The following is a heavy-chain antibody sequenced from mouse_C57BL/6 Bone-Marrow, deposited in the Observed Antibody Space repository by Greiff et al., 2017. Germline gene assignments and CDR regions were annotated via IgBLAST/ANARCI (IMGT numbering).Heavy chain of an antibody. V-gene: IGHV1-54*01. CDR3: ARSKNWDSWFAY. J-gene: IGHJ3*01. Sequence: QVQLKESGAELVRPGTSVKVSCKASGYAFTNYLIEWVKQRPGQGLEWIGVINPGSGGTNYNEKFQGKATLTADKSSSTAYMQLSSLTSEDSAVYFCARSKNWDSWFAYWGQVTLVTVSA. D-gene: IGHD4-1*01. CDR1: GYAFTNYL. CDR2: INPGSGGT.